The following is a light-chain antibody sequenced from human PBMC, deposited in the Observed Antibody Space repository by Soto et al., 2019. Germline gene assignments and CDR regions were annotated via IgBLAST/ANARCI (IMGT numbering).Light chain of an antibody. CDR3: CSYAGSSTFEKV. CDR1: SSDVGSYNL. CDR2: EVS. J-gene: IGLJ3*02. Sequence: QSALTQPASVSGSPGQSITISCTGTSSDVGSYNLVSWYQQHPGKAPKLMIYEVSKRPSGVSNRFSGSKSGNTASLTISGLQAEDEADYYCCSYAGSSTFEKVFGGGTKLTV. V-gene: IGLV2-23*02.